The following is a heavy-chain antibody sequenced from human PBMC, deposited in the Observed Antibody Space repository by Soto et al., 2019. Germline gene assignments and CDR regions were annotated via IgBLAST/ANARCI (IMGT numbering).Heavy chain of an antibody. CDR2: IYHSGST. V-gene: IGHV4-4*02. CDR1: SGSISSSNW. J-gene: IGHJ3*02. CDR3: AGIYCSGGSCLGLNAFDI. D-gene: IGHD2-15*01. Sequence: QVQLQESGPGLVKPSGTLSLTCAVSSGSISSSNWWSWVRQPPGQGLEWIGEIYHSGSTNYNPSLKGRVTISVDKSKDQFSLKLSSVTAADTAVYYCAGIYCSGGSCLGLNAFDIWGQGTMVTVSS.